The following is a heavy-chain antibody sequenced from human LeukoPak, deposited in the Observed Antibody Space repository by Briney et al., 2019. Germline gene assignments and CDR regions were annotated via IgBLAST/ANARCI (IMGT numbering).Heavy chain of an antibody. J-gene: IGHJ4*02. CDR1: GGSISSSSYY. CDR2: IYYSGST. CDR3: ARGAGSY. V-gene: IGHV4-39*07. Sequence: SETLSLTCTVSGGSISSSSYYWGWICQPPGKGLEWIGSIYYSGSTYYNPSLKSRVTISVDTSKNQFSLKLSSVTAADTAVYYCARGAGSYWGQGTLVTVSS.